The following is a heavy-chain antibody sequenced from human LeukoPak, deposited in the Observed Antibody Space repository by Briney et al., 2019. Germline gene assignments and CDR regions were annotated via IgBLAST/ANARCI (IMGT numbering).Heavy chain of an antibody. CDR1: GFTFSSYA. D-gene: IGHD3-3*01. CDR2: ISGSGGST. Sequence: PGGSLRLSCAASGFTFSSYAMSWVRQAPGKGLEWVSAISGSGGSTYYADSVKGRFTISRDNSKNTLYLQMNSLRAEDTAVYYCAKGTPYYDFWSGSDGNDAFDIWGQGTMVTVSS. V-gene: IGHV3-23*01. CDR3: AKGTPYYDFWSGSDGNDAFDI. J-gene: IGHJ3*02.